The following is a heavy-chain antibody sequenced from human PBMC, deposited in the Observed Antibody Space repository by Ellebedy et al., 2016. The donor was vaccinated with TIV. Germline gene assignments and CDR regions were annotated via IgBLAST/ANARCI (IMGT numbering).Heavy chain of an antibody. CDR1: GGSFSSVSYY. Sequence: PSETLSLTCTVSGGSFSSVSYYWSWIRQPPGKGLEWIGYISYSGSTNYNPSLNSRVTISLDTSKNQFSLQLSSVTAADTAVYYCARTVLVTAISSAPPDYWGQGTLVTVSS. CDR3: ARTVLVTAISSAPPDY. V-gene: IGHV4-61*01. D-gene: IGHD2-21*02. J-gene: IGHJ4*02. CDR2: ISYSGST.